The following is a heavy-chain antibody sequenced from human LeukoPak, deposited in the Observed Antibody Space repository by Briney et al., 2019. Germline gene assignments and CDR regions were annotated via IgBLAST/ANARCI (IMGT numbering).Heavy chain of an antibody. V-gene: IGHV4-59*08. Sequence: SETLSLTCTVSGGSISSYYWGWLRQPPGKGLEWIGYISYSGRTNYNPSLKRRVTISIHTSKNQFSLKPSSVPAADTAVYYCARRDYRGWFDPGGQGTLVTVSS. D-gene: IGHD3-10*01. CDR3: ARRDYRGWFDP. CDR2: ISYSGRT. J-gene: IGHJ5*02. CDR1: GGSISSYY.